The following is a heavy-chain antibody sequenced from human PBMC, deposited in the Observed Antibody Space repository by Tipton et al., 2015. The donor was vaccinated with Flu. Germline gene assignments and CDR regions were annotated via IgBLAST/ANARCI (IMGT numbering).Heavy chain of an antibody. V-gene: IGHV1-18*01. J-gene: IGHJ6*02. D-gene: IGHD3-3*01. Sequence: QLVQSGAEVKKPGASVKVSCKASGYTFTSYGISWVRQAPGQGLEWMGWISAYNGNTNYAQKLQGRVTMTTDTSTSTAYMELRSLRSDDTAVYYCARDYLVEGRAYDFWSGYYTIHGMDVWGQGTTVTVSS. CDR3: ARDYLVEGRAYDFWSGYYTIHGMDV. CDR1: GYTFTSYG. CDR2: ISAYNGNT.